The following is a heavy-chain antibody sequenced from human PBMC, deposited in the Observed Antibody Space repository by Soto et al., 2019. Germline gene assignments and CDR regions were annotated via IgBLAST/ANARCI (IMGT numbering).Heavy chain of an antibody. Sequence: VKVSCKASGGTFSSYAISWVRQAPGQGLEWMGGIIPIFGTANYAQKFQGRVTITADESTSTAYMELSSLRSEDTAVYYCAREESGTEYYYYGMDVWGQGTTVTVSS. D-gene: IGHD1-7*01. CDR2: IIPIFGTA. V-gene: IGHV1-69*13. CDR3: AREESGTEYYYYGMDV. J-gene: IGHJ6*02. CDR1: GGTFSSYA.